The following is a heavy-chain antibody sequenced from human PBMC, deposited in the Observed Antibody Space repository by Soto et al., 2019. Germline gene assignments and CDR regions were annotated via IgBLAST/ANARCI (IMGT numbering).Heavy chain of an antibody. CDR3: ARDSNGDYDFWSGYPAITDYMDV. CDR1: GFTFSSYS. J-gene: IGHJ6*03. V-gene: IGHV3-21*01. CDR2: ISSSSSYI. Sequence: PGGSLRLSCAASGFTFSSYSMNWVRQAPGKGLEWVSSISSSSSYIYYADSVKGRFTISRDNAKNSLYLQMNSLRAEDTAVYYCARDSNGDYDFWSGYPAITDYMDVWGKGTTVTVSS. D-gene: IGHD3-3*01.